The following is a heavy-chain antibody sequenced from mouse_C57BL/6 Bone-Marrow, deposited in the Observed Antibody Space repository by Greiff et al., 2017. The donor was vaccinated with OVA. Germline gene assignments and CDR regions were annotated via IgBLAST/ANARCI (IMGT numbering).Heavy chain of an antibody. V-gene: IGHV5-9-1*02. CDR3: TRGDYYGKRYFDV. CDR2: ISSGGDYI. J-gene: IGHJ1*03. D-gene: IGHD1-1*01. CDR1: GFTFSSYA. Sequence: EVKLMESGEGLVKPGGSLKLSCAASGFTFSSYAMSWVRQTPEKRLEWVAYISSGGDYIYYADTVKGRFTISRDNARNTLYLQMSSLKSEDTAMYYCTRGDYYGKRYFDVWGTGTTVTVSS.